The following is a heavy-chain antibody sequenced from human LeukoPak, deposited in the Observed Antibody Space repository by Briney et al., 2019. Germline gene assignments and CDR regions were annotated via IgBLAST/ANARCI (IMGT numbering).Heavy chain of an antibody. CDR3: GRNPWGPIQHHAFDI. J-gene: IGHJ3*02. CDR1: SGSFSGYY. Sequence: SETLSLTCAVYSGSFSGYYWSWIRQPPGKGLEWIGEINHSGSTNYNPSLKSRVTISVDTSKNQFSLKLSSVTAADTAVYYCGRNPWGPIQHHAFDIWGQGTMVTVSS. V-gene: IGHV4-34*01. D-gene: IGHD5-18*01. CDR2: INHSGST.